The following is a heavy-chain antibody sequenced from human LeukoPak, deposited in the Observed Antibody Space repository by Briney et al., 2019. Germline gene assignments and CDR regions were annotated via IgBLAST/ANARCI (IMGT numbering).Heavy chain of an antibody. J-gene: IGHJ6*02. CDR2: IWYDGSNK. CDR1: GFTFSSYG. Sequence: GGSLRLSCAASGFTFSSYGMHWVRQAPGKGLEWVAVIWYDGSNKYYADSVQGRFTISRDNSKNTLYLQMNSLRAEDTAVYYCARDLIGYSSSLTDYYYYYYGMDVWGQGTTVTVSS. D-gene: IGHD6-13*01. CDR3: ARDLIGYSSSLTDYYYYYYGMDV. V-gene: IGHV3-33*01.